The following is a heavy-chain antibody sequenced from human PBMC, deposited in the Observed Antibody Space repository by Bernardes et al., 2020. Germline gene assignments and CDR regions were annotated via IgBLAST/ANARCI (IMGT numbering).Heavy chain of an antibody. Sequence: GGPLFPSCEVSGFSVRSTYVTWVRQAPGKGLAWVSVINTSNNKYYVDSVKGRFTISRDNSKNTVFLQMTGLRVEDTGFYFCARASDTADEYYFDYWGQGTLVTVSS. CDR3: ARASDTADEYYFDY. V-gene: IGHV3-66*02. J-gene: IGHJ4*02. CDR1: GFSVRSTY. CDR2: INTSNNK. D-gene: IGHD5-18*01.